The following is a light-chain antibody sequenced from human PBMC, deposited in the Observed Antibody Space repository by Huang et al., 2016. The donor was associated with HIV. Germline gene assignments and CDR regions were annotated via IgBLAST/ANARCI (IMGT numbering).Light chain of an antibody. V-gene: IGKV4-1*01. CDR1: QSVLYSSTNKNY. Sequence: DIVMTQSPESLAVSLGERATINCKSSQSVLYSSTNKNYLTWYQQKPGQPPKLLIYWASTRDSGVPDRFRGSGSGTDFTLTIISLQAEDVAVYYCQQFYTTPLTFGQGTKLEIK. CDR3: QQFYTTPLT. J-gene: IGKJ2*01. CDR2: WAS.